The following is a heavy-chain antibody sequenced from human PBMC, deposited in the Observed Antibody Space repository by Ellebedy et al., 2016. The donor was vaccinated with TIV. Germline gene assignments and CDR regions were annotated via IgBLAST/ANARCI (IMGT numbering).Heavy chain of an antibody. CDR2: IKQDGTEE. D-gene: IGHD3-3*01. V-gene: IGHV3-7*01. CDR3: AREGGNGYYTI. J-gene: IGHJ4*02. CDR1: GFTFPTFW. Sequence: GGSLRLSCAASGFTFPTFWMNWVRQAPGKGLEWVANIKQDGTEENYVDSVRGRFTISRDNTKNSLYLQMNSLRVEDTAVYYCAREGGNGYYTIWGPGTPVTVSS.